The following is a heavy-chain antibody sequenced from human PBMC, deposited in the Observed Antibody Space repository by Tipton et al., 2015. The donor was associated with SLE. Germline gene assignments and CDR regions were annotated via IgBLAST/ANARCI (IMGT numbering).Heavy chain of an antibody. CDR2: IYTSGYT. Sequence: LRLSCTVSGGSITTGSYYWSWIRQPAGKGLEWIGRIYTSGYTNYNPSLTSRVTMSVDTSKNQFFLRLTSVTAADTAVYYCALVAAVGRIDYWGHGTLVTVSP. CDR1: GGSITTGSYY. V-gene: IGHV4-61*02. D-gene: IGHD6-13*01. CDR3: ALVAAVGRIDY. J-gene: IGHJ4*01.